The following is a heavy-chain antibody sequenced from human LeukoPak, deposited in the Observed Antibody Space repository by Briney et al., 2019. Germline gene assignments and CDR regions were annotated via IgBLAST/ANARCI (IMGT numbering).Heavy chain of an antibody. J-gene: IGHJ4*02. CDR1: GFTLSDYY. V-gene: IGHV3-7*01. CDR2: IRQDGSSI. Sequence: GGSLRLSCAASGFTLSDYYMSWIRQAPGKGLEWVANIRQDGSSIFYADSVKGRFTISRDNAKNSVFLQMDNLTPDDTAVYYCARAVDLADYWGQGTLATVSS. CDR3: ARAVDLADY.